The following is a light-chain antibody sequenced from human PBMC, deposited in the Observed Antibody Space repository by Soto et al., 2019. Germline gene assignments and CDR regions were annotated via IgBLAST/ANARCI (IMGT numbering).Light chain of an antibody. V-gene: IGKV3-20*01. J-gene: IGKJ2*01. CDR1: QSVRNNY. CDR3: QQYGSSPPYT. Sequence: EVVLTQSPGTLSLSPGERATLSCRASQSVRNNYLAWYQQKPGQSPKLLIFCSSDRATGIPDRFSGSGSGTDFTLTISSLQPEDFAVYYCQQYGSSPPYTFGQGTKLEIK. CDR2: CSS.